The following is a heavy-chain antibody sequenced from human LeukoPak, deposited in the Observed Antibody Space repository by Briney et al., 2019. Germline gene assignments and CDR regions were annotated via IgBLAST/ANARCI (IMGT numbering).Heavy chain of an antibody. CDR1: GGSINNYY. CDR3: ARGPLMEIQLWVRENYYGMDV. J-gene: IGHJ6*02. V-gene: IGHV4-59*01. Sequence: SETLSLTCTVSGGSINNYYWNWIRQPPGKGLEWIGYIHYSGSTNYNPSLKSRVTISVDTSKNQFSLKLSSVTAADTAVYYCARGPLMEIQLWVRENYYGMDVWGQGTTVTVSS. D-gene: IGHD5-18*01. CDR2: IHYSGST.